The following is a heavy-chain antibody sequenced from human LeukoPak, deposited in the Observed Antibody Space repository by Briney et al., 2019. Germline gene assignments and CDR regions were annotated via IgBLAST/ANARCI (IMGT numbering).Heavy chain of an antibody. CDR1: GGSISSYY. D-gene: IGHD6-6*01. CDR2: IYYSGST. Sequence: SSETLSLTCTVPGGSISSYYWSWIRQPPGKGLEWIGYIYYSGSTNYNPSLKSRVTISVDTSKNQFSLKLSSVTAADTAVYYCARFIRGDSSSRRRAFDYWGQGTLVTASS. CDR3: ARFIRGDSSSRRRAFDY. V-gene: IGHV4-59*01. J-gene: IGHJ4*02.